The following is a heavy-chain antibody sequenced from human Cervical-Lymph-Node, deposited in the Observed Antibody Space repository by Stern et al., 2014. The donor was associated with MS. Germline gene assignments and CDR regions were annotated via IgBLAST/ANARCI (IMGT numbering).Heavy chain of an antibody. CDR1: GGSISSGNYY. CDR3: ARGSREVLLPRFYFDY. J-gene: IGHJ4*02. D-gene: IGHD3-3*01. Sequence: QVQLVESGPGLVKPSQTLSLTCTVSGGSISSGNYYWSWIRQHPGKGLEWIGSIYHSGRTYYNPPLKSRVTTSIDTSKNQFSLKLSSVTAADTSVYYCARGSREVLLPRFYFDYWGQGTLVTVSS. CDR2: IYHSGRT. V-gene: IGHV4-31*03.